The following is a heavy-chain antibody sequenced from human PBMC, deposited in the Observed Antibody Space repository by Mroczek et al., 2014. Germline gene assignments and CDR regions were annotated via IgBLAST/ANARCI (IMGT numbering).Heavy chain of an antibody. V-gene: IGHV4-34*01. CDR1: GGSFSGYY. J-gene: IGHJ4*02. CDR3: ARERAGGEWYVRTFDY. CDR2: INHSGST. Sequence: QVQLQESGAGLLKPSETLSLTCAVYGGSFSGYYWSWIRQPPGKGLEWIGEINHSGSTNYNPSLKSRVTISVDTSKNQFSLKLSSVTAADTAVYYCARERAGGEWYVRTFDYWGQGTLVTVSS. D-gene: IGHD2-21*01.